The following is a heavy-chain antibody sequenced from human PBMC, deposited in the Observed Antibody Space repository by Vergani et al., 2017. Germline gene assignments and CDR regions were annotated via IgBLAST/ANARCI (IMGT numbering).Heavy chain of an antibody. V-gene: IGHV4-31*03. CDR1: GGSISSGGYY. CDR3: ARFRYCSSTSCPNFDY. J-gene: IGHJ4*02. CDR2: IYYSGIT. Sequence: QVQLQESGPGLVKPSQTLSLTCTVSGGSISSGGYYWSWIRQHPGKGLEWIGYIYYSGITYYNPSLKSRVTISVDTSKNQFSLKLSSVTAADTAVYYCARFRYCSSTSCPNFDYWGQGTLVTVSS. D-gene: IGHD2-2*01.